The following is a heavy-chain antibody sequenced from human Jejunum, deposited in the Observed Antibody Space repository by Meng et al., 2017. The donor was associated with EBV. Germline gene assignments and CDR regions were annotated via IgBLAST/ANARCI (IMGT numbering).Heavy chain of an antibody. V-gene: IGHV7-4-1*02. J-gene: IGHJ4*02. Sequence: SGSGLKQPGASVKVSCKTSVYTFSSYGMNSVRQAPGQGLEWMGWINAETGDPTYAQGFTGRFVFSLDTSVSTAYLQISSLKAEDTAIYYCAPRNTYYFAYWGQGTLVTVSS. CDR2: INAETGDP. CDR3: APRNTYYFAY. CDR1: VYTFSSYG.